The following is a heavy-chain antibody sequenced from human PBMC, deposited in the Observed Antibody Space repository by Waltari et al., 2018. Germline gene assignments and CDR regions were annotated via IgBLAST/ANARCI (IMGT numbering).Heavy chain of an antibody. CDR2: MNPNNNYP. CDR1: GYTFTDSY. D-gene: IGHD1-26*01. V-gene: IGHV1-2*06. Sequence: QVQLVPSGAEVRKPGASVKVSCKTSGYTFTDSYIHWVRQAPGQGLEWMGRMNPNNNYPIYEQKFQGRVTMTRDTSITPAYMELSSLTSDDTALYYCVTQRPWEDYWGQGTRVTVSP. J-gene: IGHJ4*02. CDR3: VTQRPWEDY.